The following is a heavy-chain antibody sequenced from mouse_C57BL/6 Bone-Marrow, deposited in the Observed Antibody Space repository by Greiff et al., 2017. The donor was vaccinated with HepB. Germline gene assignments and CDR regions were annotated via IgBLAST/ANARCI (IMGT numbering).Heavy chain of an antibody. CDR3: ARSDWDVWFAY. D-gene: IGHD4-1*01. CDR1: EYAFPSHD. J-gene: IGHJ3*01. Sequence: EVKLVESGGGLVQPGESLKLSCESNEYAFPSHDMSWVRKTPGKGLELVGAIYSDGGSTYYTDTMERRFIITIDNTKKTLYLQMSSLRSEDTALYYCARSDWDVWFAYWGQGTLVTVSA. CDR2: IYSDGGST. V-gene: IGHV5-2*01.